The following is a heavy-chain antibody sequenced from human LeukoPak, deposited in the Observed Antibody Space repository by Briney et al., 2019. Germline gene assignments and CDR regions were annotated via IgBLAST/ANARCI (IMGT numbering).Heavy chain of an antibody. CDR3: AKERLPVDTAMVTYFDY. CDR1: GFTFSTYA. CDR2: ISGSGGTT. D-gene: IGHD5-18*01. V-gene: IGHV3-23*01. J-gene: IGHJ4*02. Sequence: GGSLRLSCAASGFTFSTYAISWVRQAPGKGLEWVSAISGSGGTTYYADSVKGRFTISRDNSKNTLYLEMNNLRAEDTAVYYCAKERLPVDTAMVTYFDYWGQGTLVTVSS.